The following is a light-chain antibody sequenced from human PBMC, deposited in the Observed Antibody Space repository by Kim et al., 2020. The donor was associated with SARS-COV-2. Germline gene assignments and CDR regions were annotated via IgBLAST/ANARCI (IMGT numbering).Light chain of an antibody. CDR1: SSDIVTYKH. V-gene: IGLV2-14*03. CDR2: DIN. J-gene: IGLJ2*01. Sequence: QSVLTQPASVSGSPGQSITISCTGTSSDIVTYKHVSWYQQHPGKAPKVIIYDINNRPSGVSARFSGFKSGNTASLTISGLQPEDEADYHCSSYTTSSSYVVFGGGTQLTVL. CDR3: SSYTTSSSYVV.